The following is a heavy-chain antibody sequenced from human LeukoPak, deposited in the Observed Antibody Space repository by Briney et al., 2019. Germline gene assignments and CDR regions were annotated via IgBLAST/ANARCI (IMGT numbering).Heavy chain of an antibody. CDR3: ARGPEQQLVAAFDI. J-gene: IGHJ3*02. D-gene: IGHD6-13*01. Sequence: PSETLSLTCAVYDGSFSGYYWSWIRQPPGKGLEWIGEINHSGSTNYNPSLKSRVTISVDTSKSQFSLKLSSVTAADTAVYYCARGPEQQLVAAFDIWGQGTMVTVSS. CDR2: INHSGST. CDR1: DGSFSGYY. V-gene: IGHV4-34*01.